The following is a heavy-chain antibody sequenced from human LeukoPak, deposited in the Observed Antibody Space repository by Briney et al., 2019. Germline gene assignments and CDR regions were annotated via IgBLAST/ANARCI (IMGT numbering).Heavy chain of an antibody. V-gene: IGHV4-4*07. Sequence: PSETLSLTCTFSGGSISSYYWSWIRQPAGKGLEWIGRIYTSGSTNYNPSLKSRGTMSVDTSKNPFSLKLSSVTAADTAVYYCARDSPITMIVVAVDAFDIWGQGTMVTVSS. CDR2: IYTSGST. CDR3: ARDSPITMIVVAVDAFDI. D-gene: IGHD3-22*01. CDR1: GGSISSYY. J-gene: IGHJ3*02.